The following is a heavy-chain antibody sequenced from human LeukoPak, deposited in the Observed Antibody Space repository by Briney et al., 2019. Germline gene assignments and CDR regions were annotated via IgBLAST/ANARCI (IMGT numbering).Heavy chain of an antibody. CDR2: IYYSGST. V-gene: IGHV4-39*01. Sequence: SETLSLTCTVFGGSISSSTYYWGWIRQPPGKGLEWIGNIYYSGSTYYNPSLKSRVTISVDTSKNQFSLKLSSVTAADTAVYYCARLNGCIGDCYPHYYHGMDVWGQGTTVTVSS. D-gene: IGHD2-21*02. J-gene: IGHJ6*02. CDR3: ARLNGCIGDCYPHYYHGMDV. CDR1: GGSISSSTYY.